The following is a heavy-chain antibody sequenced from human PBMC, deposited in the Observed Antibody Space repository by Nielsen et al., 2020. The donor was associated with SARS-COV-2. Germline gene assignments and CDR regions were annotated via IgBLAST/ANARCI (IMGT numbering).Heavy chain of an antibody. CDR1: GFTVYNY. J-gene: IGHJ5*02. D-gene: IGHD3-10*01. V-gene: IGHV3-21*01. CDR2: ISATGNFI. Sequence: GGSPRLSCAASGFTVYNYMNWVRQALGKGLEGVSSISATGNFIFYADSVRGRFTIPRDSAKTTLYLQMNSLRAEDTAVYYCARGSNYGYNWFDPWGQGTLVTVSS. CDR3: ARGSNYGYNWFDP.